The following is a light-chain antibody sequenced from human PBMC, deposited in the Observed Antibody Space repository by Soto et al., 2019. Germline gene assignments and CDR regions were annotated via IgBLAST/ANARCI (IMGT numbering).Light chain of an antibody. CDR3: QSYDSSLSAYV. J-gene: IGLJ1*01. CDR2: DNS. V-gene: IGLV1-40*01. CDR1: SSNIGGNA. Sequence: QSVVTQPPSASGTPGQKVTISCSGGSSNIGGNAVNWYQVLPGMAPKLLIHDNSNRPSGVPDRFSGSKSGTSASLAITGLQAEDEADYYCQSYDSSLSAYVFGTGTKLTVL.